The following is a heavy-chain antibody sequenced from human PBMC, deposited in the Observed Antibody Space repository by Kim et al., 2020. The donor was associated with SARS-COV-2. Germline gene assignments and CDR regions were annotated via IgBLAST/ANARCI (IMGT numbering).Heavy chain of an antibody. D-gene: IGHD1-26*01. V-gene: IGHV3-74*03. Sequence: TTYEDSVKGTFAFSRDNAKNTLYLQRQSLRAEDTAVYYCAKQTYRSYGMDVWGQGTTVTVSS. CDR2: T. J-gene: IGHJ6*02. CDR3: AKQTYRSYGMDV.